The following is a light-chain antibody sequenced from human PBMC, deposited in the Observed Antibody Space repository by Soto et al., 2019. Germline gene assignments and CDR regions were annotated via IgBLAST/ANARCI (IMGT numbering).Light chain of an antibody. V-gene: IGKV3-20*01. CDR1: QRISSN. Sequence: EIVMTQSPATLSVSPGERATLYCKASQRISSNLAWYQQKPGQPPRLLIYGASTRATGIPDRFSGSGSGTDFTLTISRLEPEDFAVYYCQQYGSSLTFGQGTRLEIK. CDR3: QQYGSSLT. CDR2: GAS. J-gene: IGKJ5*01.